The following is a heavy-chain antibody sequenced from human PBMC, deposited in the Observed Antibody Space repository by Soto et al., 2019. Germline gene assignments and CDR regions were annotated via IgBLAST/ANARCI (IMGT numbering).Heavy chain of an antibody. D-gene: IGHD1-20*01. CDR3: ASRAITGTTEGDY. Sequence: PSETLSLTCTVSGGSVSSGDYYWSWIRQPPGKGLEWIGYIYYSGNTYYNPSLKSRLTISLDTSKNQFSLKLTSVTASDTAVYYCASRAITGTTEGDYWGQGTLVTVS. CDR2: IYYSGNT. J-gene: IGHJ4*02. CDR1: GGSVSSGDYY. V-gene: IGHV4-30-4*01.